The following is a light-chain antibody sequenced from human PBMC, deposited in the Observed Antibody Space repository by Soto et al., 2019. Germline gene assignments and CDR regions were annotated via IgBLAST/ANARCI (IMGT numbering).Light chain of an antibody. CDR3: QQHHKWPLT. V-gene: IGKV3-15*01. CDR1: ESINNN. J-gene: IGKJ4*01. CDR2: AAT. Sequence: EIVMTQSPAPLSVSPGEGATLSSTASESINNNLAWYQQKPGQAPRLLIYAATTRATGFPARFSGSGSGTEFTLTISSLQSEDFAVYYCQQHHKWPLTFGGGTKVDIK.